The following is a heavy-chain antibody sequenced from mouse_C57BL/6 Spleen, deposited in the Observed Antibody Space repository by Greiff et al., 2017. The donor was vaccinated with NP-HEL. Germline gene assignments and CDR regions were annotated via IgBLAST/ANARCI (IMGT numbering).Heavy chain of an antibody. D-gene: IGHD2-1*01. Sequence: QVQLKESGPELVKPGASVKISCKASGYAFSSSWMNWVKQRPGKGLEWIGRIYPGDGDTNYNGKFKGKATLTADKSSSTAYMQLSSLTSEDSAVYFCARWGYGNYWYFDVWGTGTTVTVSS. CDR1: GYAFSSSW. CDR3: ARWGYGNYWYFDV. J-gene: IGHJ1*03. V-gene: IGHV1-82*01. CDR2: IYPGDGDT.